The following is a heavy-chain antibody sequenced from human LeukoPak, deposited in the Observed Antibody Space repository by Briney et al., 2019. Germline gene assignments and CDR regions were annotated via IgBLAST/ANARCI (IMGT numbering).Heavy chain of an antibody. CDR2: TNPNSGNT. D-gene: IGHD2-2*01. V-gene: IGHV1-8*03. CDR1: GYTFTSYD. CDR3: ARGRRTRYCSSTSCYYFDY. J-gene: IGHJ4*02. Sequence: GASVKVSCKASGYTFTSYDINWVRQATGQGLEWMRWTNPNSGNTGYAQKFQGRVTITRNTSISTAYMELSSLRSEDTAVYYCARGRRTRYCSSTSCYYFDYWGQGTLVTVSS.